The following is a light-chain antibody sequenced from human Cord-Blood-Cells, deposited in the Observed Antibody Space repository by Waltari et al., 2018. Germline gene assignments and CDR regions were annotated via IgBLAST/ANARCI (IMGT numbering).Light chain of an antibody. CDR3: HQSSSLP. Sequence: EIVLTQSPDFQSVTPKEKGTIACLASQSIVSSLHWYQQTPDQSPKLLIKYASQSSPGVPSRFSGSGSETDFTLTIKSLEAEDAAAYYRHQSSSLPFGQGTKLEIK. CDR2: YAS. V-gene: IGKV6D-21*02. J-gene: IGKJ2*01. CDR1: QSIVSS.